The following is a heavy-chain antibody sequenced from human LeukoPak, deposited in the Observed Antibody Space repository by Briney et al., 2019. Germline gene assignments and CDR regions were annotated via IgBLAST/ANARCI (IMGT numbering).Heavy chain of an antibody. CDR3: ARLILPAAIKRNYYYYYYYMDV. V-gene: IGHV1-69*13. CDR1: GGTFSSYA. Sequence: SVKVSCEASGGTFSSYAISWVRQAPGQGLEWMGGIIPIFGTANYAQKFQDRVTITADESTSTAYMELSSLRSDDTAVYYCARLILPAAIKRNYYYYYYYMDVWGKGTTVTISS. D-gene: IGHD2-2*01. J-gene: IGHJ6*03. CDR2: IIPIFGTA.